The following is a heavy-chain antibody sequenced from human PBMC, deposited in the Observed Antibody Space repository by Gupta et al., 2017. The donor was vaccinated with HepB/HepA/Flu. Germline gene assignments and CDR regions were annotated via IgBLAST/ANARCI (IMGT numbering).Heavy chain of an antibody. CDR1: GGSISSSSYY. J-gene: IGHJ6*03. CDR3: ARQGPGSYDGAGSYYNYYYYMDV. Sequence: QLQLQESGPGLVKPSETLSLTCTVSGGSISSSSYYWGWIRQPPGKGLEWIGSIYYSGSTYYNPSPKSRVTISVDTSKNQFSLKLSSVTAADTAVYYCARQGPGSYDGAGSYYNYYYYMDVWGKGTTVTISS. D-gene: IGHD3-10*01. CDR2: IYYSGST. V-gene: IGHV4-39*01.